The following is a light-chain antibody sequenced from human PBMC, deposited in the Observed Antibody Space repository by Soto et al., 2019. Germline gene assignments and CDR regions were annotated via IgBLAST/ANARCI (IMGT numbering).Light chain of an antibody. CDR3: QQYNTYAT. J-gene: IGKJ5*01. CDR1: QNIRNL. V-gene: IGKV1-5*01. CDR2: DAS. Sequence: DIQLTQSPSTLSAAVGDSVTITCRASQNIRNLLAWYQQKPGKAPKPLIYDASTLKTGVPSRFSGSGSGSEFNFTITGLQPDDFATYFCQQYNTYATFGQGTRLGIK.